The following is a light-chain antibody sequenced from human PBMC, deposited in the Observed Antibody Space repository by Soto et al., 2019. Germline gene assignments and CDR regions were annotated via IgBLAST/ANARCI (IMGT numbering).Light chain of an antibody. Sequence: DTVMTQSPATLSVSRGERATLSCRASQSVSSDLAWYQQKPGQAPRLLIYGASTRATGIPARFSGSGSGTEFTLTISSLQSEDFAVYYCQQYNNWPPYTFGQGTKLEIK. J-gene: IGKJ2*01. V-gene: IGKV3-15*01. CDR3: QQYNNWPPYT. CDR1: QSVSSD. CDR2: GAS.